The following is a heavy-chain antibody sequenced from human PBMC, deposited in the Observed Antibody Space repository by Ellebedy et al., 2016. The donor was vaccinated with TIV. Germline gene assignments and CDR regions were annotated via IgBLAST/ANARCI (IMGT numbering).Heavy chain of an antibody. CDR1: GFTFSSCA. CDR3: ASHYGSGSYYSEFRGMDV. Sequence: GESLKISCAASGFTFSSCAMHWVRQAPGKGLEWVAVISYDGTNKYYADSVKGRFTISRDNSKNTLYLQMNSLRAEDTAVYYCASHYGSGSYYSEFRGMDVWGQGTTVTVSS. CDR2: ISYDGTNK. J-gene: IGHJ6*02. D-gene: IGHD3-10*01. V-gene: IGHV3-30-3*01.